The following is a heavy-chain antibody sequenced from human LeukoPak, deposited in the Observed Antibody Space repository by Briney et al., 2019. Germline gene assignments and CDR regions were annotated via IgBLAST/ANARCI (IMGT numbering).Heavy chain of an antibody. CDR2: ISGSGSSI. D-gene: IGHD3-16*02. V-gene: IGHV3-48*03. CDR1: GFTFSTYE. Sequence: GGSLRLSCTASGFTFSTYEMNWVRQAPGKGLEWISYISGSGSSIFYADSLQGRFTVSRDNSKNSVYLQMNSLRAEDTAVYYCAREGGFGYDDAFDTWGHGTTVTVSS. J-gene: IGHJ3*02. CDR3: AREGGFGYDDAFDT.